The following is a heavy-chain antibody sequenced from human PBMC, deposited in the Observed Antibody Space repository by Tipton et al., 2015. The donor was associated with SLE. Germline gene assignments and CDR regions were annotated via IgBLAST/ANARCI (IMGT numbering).Heavy chain of an antibody. CDR2: IYYSGST. V-gene: IGHV4-39*02. D-gene: IGHD6-19*01. Sequence: TLSLTCTVSGGSISSGGYYWSWIRQHPGKGLEWIGSIYYSGSTYYNPSLQSRVTISVDTSKNQFSLKLSSVTAADTAVYYCARDGQQWLEWFDPWGQGTLVTVSS. J-gene: IGHJ5*02. CDR3: ARDGQQWLEWFDP. CDR1: GGSISSGGYY.